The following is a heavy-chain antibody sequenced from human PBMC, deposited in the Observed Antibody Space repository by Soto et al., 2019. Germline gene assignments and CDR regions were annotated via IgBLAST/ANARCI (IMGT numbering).Heavy chain of an antibody. V-gene: IGHV4-31*11. D-gene: IGHD3-10*01. Sequence: SETLSLTCAVSGGSISSGGYSWSWIRQPPGKGLEWIGYIYHSGSTYYNPSLESRVNISLDTSKNHFSLKLSSVTAADTAVYYCARSYGSGNYYGVPSNWFAPWGQGTLVTVSS. CDR1: GGSISSGGYS. CDR3: ARSYGSGNYYGVPSNWFAP. J-gene: IGHJ5*02. CDR2: IYHSGST.